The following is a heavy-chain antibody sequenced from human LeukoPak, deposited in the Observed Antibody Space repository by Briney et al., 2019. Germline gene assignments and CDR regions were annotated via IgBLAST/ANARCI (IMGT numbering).Heavy chain of an antibody. CDR3: AKDVDTAMVPYYFDY. CDR1: GFTFSSYA. Sequence: GGSLRLSCTASGFTFSSYAMSWVRQAPGKGLEWVSAISGSGGSTYYADSVKGRFTISRDNSKNTLYLQMNSLRAEDTAVYYCAKDVDTAMVPYYFDYWGQGTLVTVSS. J-gene: IGHJ4*02. D-gene: IGHD5-18*01. CDR2: ISGSGGST. V-gene: IGHV3-23*01.